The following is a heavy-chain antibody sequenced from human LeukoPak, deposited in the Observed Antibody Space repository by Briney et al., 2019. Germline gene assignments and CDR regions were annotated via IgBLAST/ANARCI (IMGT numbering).Heavy chain of an antibody. CDR3: ARDSADCSGGDCYSAEYFHH. CDR2: ISAYNGNT. CDR1: GYTFTSYG. J-gene: IGHJ1*01. D-gene: IGHD2-21*02. V-gene: IGHV1-18*01. Sequence: ASVKVSCKASGYTFTSYGISWVRQAHGQGLEWMGWISAYNGNTNYAQKVQGRVTMTTDTSTSTAYMELRRLRADDAAVYYCARDSADCSGGDCYSAEYFHHWGQGTLVTVSS.